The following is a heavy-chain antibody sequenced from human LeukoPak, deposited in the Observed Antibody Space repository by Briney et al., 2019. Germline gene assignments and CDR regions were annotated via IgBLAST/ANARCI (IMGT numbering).Heavy chain of an antibody. D-gene: IGHD3-9*01. V-gene: IGHV3-7*01. CDR2: IKQDGSEK. CDR1: GFTFSSYW. Sequence: QSGGSLRLSCAASGFTFSSYWMSWVRQAPGKGLEWVANIKQDGSEKYYVDSVKGRFTISRDNAKNSLYLQMNSLRAEDTAVYYCARVYYDISLRRQGYYFDYWGQGTLVTVSS. CDR3: ARVYYDISLRRQGYYFDY. J-gene: IGHJ4*02.